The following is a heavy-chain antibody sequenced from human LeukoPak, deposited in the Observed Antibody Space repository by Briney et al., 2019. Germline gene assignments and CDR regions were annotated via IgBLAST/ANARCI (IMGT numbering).Heavy chain of an antibody. Sequence: SETLSLTCTVSGDSISSSHYYWGWIRQSPGKGLEWIGSIYSGGETHYNPSLNSRVTIFLDTSKNRFSLNLISVTATDTAVYYCVKDYSNFVQGDWGQGTLVTVSS. CDR3: VKDYSNFVQGD. CDR2: IYSGGET. V-gene: IGHV4-39*02. CDR1: GDSISSSHYY. D-gene: IGHD4-11*01. J-gene: IGHJ4*02.